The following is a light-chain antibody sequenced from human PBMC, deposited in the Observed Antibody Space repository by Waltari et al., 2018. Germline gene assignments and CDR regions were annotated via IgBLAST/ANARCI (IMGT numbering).Light chain of an antibody. Sequence: DIQMTQSPSSLSASVGDSITITCRASQSVSNYLNWYQQKPGKPPKLLMFGSSSLQSAVQSRFRGRGSGTDFTLTISSLQPEDCATYYCQQTYSVLYTFGQGTKLQI. V-gene: IGKV1-39*01. J-gene: IGKJ2*01. CDR2: GSS. CDR1: QSVSNY. CDR3: QQTYSVLYT.